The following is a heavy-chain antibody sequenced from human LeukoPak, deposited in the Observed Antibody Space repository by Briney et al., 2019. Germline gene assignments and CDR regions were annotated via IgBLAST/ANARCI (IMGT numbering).Heavy chain of an antibody. V-gene: IGHV3-23*01. CDR2: ISYSAGST. CDR3: ATVVRPATMDMVFDY. Sequence: GGSLRLSCAASGFTLSSYAMSWVRQAPGKGLDWVSSISYSAGSTYYADSVKGRFTISRDSSTNTLYLQMNSLRAEDTALYYCATVVRPATMDMVFDYWGQGTLVTVPT. J-gene: IGHJ4*02. CDR1: GFTLSSYA. D-gene: IGHD2-2*01.